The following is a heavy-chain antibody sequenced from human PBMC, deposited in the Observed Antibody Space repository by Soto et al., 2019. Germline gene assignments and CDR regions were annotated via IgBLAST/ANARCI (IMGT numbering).Heavy chain of an antibody. CDR1: GFTFSYYW. D-gene: IGHD3-16*01. CDR2: IHSDGSGT. J-gene: IGHJ3*01. CDR3: ARGDRGAFDL. V-gene: IGHV3-74*01. Sequence: EVQLVESGGGLVRPGGSLRLSCAASGFTFSYYWMHWVRQAPGKGLVWVSRIHSDGSGTTYADFVKGRFIISRDNARITVDLQMNSVRVEDTAVYYCARGDRGAFDLWGQGTVVTVSS.